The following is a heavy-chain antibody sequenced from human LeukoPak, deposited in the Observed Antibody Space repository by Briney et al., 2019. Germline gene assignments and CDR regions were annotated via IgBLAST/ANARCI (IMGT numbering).Heavy chain of an antibody. J-gene: IGHJ4*02. V-gene: IGHV3-23*01. CDR2: ISGSGGST. Sequence: GGSLRLSCAASGFTFSSYAMSWLRQPPGKGLEWVSAISGSGGSTYYADSVKGRFTISRDNSKNTLYLQMNSLRAEDTAVYYCAKVSAVAGKFDYWGQGALVTVSS. D-gene: IGHD6-19*01. CDR3: AKVSAVAGKFDY. CDR1: GFTFSSYA.